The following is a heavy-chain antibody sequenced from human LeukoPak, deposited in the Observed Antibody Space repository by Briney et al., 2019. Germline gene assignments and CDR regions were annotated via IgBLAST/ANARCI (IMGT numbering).Heavy chain of an antibody. CDR3: ANGSSAYYFES. Sequence: GGSLRLSCEVSGFLVNRNYMNWIRQAPGKGLEWVSVIYDGGSRYYADSVKGRFTISRDTSKNTVYLEMNGLRVDATAVYYCANGSSAYYFESWGQGTLVTVSA. CDR2: IYDGGSR. J-gene: IGHJ4*02. D-gene: IGHD6-6*01. CDR1: GFLVNRNY. V-gene: IGHV3-53*01.